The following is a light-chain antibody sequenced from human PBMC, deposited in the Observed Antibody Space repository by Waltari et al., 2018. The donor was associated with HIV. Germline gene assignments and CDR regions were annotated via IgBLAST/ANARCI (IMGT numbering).Light chain of an antibody. Sequence: QSVLTQSPSASGTPGQRVTISCSGSDSNMRGSFVYWYQQLHGTDTKLIIHRMYQLPSWCPDRCSGSKSGTSASLVITGLRSEDEAEYHCAAWYDSLDGPVVFGGGTKLTVL. CDR3: AAWYDSLDGPVV. V-gene: IGLV1-47*01. J-gene: IGLJ2*01. CDR2: RMY. CDR1: DSNMRGSF.